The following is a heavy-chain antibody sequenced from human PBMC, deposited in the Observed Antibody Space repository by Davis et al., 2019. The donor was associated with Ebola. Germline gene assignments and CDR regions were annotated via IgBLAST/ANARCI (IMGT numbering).Heavy chain of an antibody. Sequence: MPSETLSLTCTVSGYSISSGYYWGWIRQPPGKGLEWIGSIYHSGSTYDNPSLKSRVTIPVDTSKNLFSLKLSSVTAADTAVYYCARVCSGSYCFGNWGQGTLVTVSS. CDR2: IYHSGST. V-gene: IGHV4-38-2*02. CDR1: GYSISSGYY. J-gene: IGHJ5*02. CDR3: ARVCSGSYCFGN. D-gene: IGHD1-26*01.